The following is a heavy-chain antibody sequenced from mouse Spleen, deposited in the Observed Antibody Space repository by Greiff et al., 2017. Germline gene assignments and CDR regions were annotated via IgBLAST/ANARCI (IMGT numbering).Heavy chain of an antibody. CDR2: IWTGGGT. J-gene: IGHJ1*01. D-gene: IGHD1-1*01. CDR3: ARNRGSSYGWYFDV. V-gene: IGHV2-9-1*01. CDR1: GFSLTSYA. Sequence: VKVVESGPGLVAPSQSLSITCTVSGFSLTSYAISWVRQPPGKGLEWLGVIWTGGGTNYNSALKSRLSISKDNSKSQVFLKMNSLQTDDTARYYCARNRGSSYGWYFDVWGAGTTVTVSS.